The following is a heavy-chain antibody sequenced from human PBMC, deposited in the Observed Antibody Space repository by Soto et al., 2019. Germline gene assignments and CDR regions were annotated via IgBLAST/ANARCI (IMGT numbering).Heavy chain of an antibody. CDR1: GGSFSGYY. CDR3: ARVQCSSSWYDFDY. CDR2: INHSGST. V-gene: IGHV4-34*01. J-gene: IGHJ4*02. D-gene: IGHD6-13*01. Sequence: SETLSLTCAVYGGSFSGYYWSWIRQPPGKGLEWIGEINHSGSTNYNPSLKSRVTISVDTSKNQFSLKLSSVTAADTVVYYCARVQCSSSWYDFDYWGQGTLVTVSS.